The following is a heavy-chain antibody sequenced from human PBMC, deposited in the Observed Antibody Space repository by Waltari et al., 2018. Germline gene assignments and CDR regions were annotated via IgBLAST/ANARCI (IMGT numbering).Heavy chain of an antibody. CDR3: ARGRRIAAAGTYYYGMDV. CDR1: GGSFSGYY. J-gene: IGHJ6*02. Sequence: QVQLQQWGAGLLKPSETLSLTCAVYGGSFSGYYWSWIRQPPGKGLEWIGEINHSGSTNDNPSRKSRVTISVDTSKNQFSLKLSSVTAADTAVYYCARGRRIAAAGTYYYGMDVWGQGTTVTVSS. V-gene: IGHV4-34*01. CDR2: INHSGST. D-gene: IGHD6-13*01.